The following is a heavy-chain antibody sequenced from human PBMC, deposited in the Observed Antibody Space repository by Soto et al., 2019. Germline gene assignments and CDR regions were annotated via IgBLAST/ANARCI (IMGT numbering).Heavy chain of an antibody. CDR1: GFTFSSYG. CDR3: AKGAAAGTRATPNSYLKPNY. J-gene: IGHJ4*02. D-gene: IGHD6-13*01. V-gene: IGHV3-30*18. CDR2: ISYDGSNK. Sequence: GGSLRLSCAASGFTFSSYGMHWVRQAPGKGLEWVAVISYDGSNKYYADSVKGRFTISRDKSKNTLYLQMNSLRAEDTAVYYCAKGAAAGTRATPNSYLKPNYWGQGTLVTVSS.